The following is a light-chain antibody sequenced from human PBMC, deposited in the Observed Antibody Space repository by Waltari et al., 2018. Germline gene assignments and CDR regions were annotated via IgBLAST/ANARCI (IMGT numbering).Light chain of an antibody. CDR3: SSYAGSNTGL. CDR1: SSDIGGSNY. CDR2: EVS. J-gene: IGLJ7*01. V-gene: IGLV2-11*01. Sequence: QAALTQPRSVSGSPGQSVTISCPGTSSDIGGSNYVSWYQQHPGTAPKLMIYEVSKRPSGVSDRFSGSKSGNTASLTISGLQAEDEADYYCSSYAGSNTGLVGGGTRLTVL.